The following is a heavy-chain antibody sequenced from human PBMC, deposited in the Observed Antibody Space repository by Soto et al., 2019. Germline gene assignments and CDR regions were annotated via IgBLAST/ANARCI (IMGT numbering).Heavy chain of an antibody. CDR3: ARGGRAYYYVNDAFNI. CDR1: GGTFSSYA. Sequence: ASVKVSCTASGGTFSSYAISWVRQAPGQGLEWMGGIIPIFGTANYAQKFQGRVTITADESTSTAYMELSSLRSEDTAVYYCARGGRAYYYVNDAFNIWGQGTMVTVSS. J-gene: IGHJ3*02. D-gene: IGHD3-10*02. CDR2: IIPIFGTA. V-gene: IGHV1-69*13.